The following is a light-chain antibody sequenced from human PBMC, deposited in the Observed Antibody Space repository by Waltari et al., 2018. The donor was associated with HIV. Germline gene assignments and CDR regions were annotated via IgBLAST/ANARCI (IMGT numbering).Light chain of an antibody. CDR3: AAWDNYLNAWV. Sequence: QSVLTQPPSTSATPGQRVTILCSGASSTIGSHFVSWYQQPPGATPMLLIYASDRRPSGVPDRFSGSESGTSASLAISGLRSEDEADYYCAAWDNYLNAWVFGGGTRVTVL. CDR1: SSTIGSHF. V-gene: IGLV1-47*01. J-gene: IGLJ3*02. CDR2: ASD.